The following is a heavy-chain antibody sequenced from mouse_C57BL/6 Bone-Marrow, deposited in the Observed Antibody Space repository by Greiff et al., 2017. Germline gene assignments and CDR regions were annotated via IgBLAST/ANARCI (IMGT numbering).Heavy chain of an antibody. D-gene: IGHD2-4*01. CDR1: GFTFSSYA. J-gene: IGHJ1*03. CDR3: ARAYDYWYFDV. V-gene: IGHV5-4*03. Sequence: DVMLVESGGGLVKPGGSLKLSCAASGFTFSSYAMSWVRQTPEKRLEWVATISDGGSYTYYPDNVKGRFTISRDNAKNNLYLQMSHLKSEDTAMYYCARAYDYWYFDVWGTGTTVTVSS. CDR2: ISDGGSYT.